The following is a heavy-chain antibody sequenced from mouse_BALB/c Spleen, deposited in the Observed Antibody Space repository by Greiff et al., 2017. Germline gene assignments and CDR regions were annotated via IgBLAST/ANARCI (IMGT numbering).Heavy chain of an antibody. V-gene: IGHV2-6-7*01. Sequence: VQVVESGPGLVAPSQSLSITCTVSGFSLTGYGVNWVRQPPGKGLEWLGMIWGDGSTDYNSALKSRLSISKDNSKSQVFLKMNSLQTDDTARYYCARAYYGSNVYAMDYWGQGTSVTVSS. J-gene: IGHJ4*01. CDR2: IWGDGST. D-gene: IGHD2-10*01. CDR1: GFSLTGYG. CDR3: ARAYYGSNVYAMDY.